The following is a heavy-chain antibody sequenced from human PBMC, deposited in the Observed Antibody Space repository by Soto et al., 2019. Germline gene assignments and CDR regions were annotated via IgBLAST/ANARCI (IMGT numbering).Heavy chain of an antibody. V-gene: IGHV1-18*01. CDR3: ARDRLWFGESHTFDY. Sequence: ASVKVSCKASGYTFTSYGISWVRQAPGQGLEWMGWISTYNGNTNYAQKLQGRVTMTTDTSTSTAYMELRSLRSDDTAVYYCARDRLWFGESHTFDYWGQGTLVTVSS. CDR1: GYTFTSYG. J-gene: IGHJ4*02. CDR2: ISTYNGNT. D-gene: IGHD3-10*01.